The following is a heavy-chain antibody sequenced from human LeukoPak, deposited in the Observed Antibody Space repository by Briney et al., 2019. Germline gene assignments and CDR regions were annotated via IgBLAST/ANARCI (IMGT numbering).Heavy chain of an antibody. CDR2: IYSGGST. J-gene: IGHJ6*03. D-gene: IGHD6-19*01. CDR3: ARDGSSGWYYYYYYMDV. Sequence: GGSLRLSCAASEFSVGSNYMTWVRQAPGKGLEWVSLIYSGGSTYYADSVKGRFTISRDNSKNTLYLQMNSLRAEDTAVYYCARDGSSGWYYYYYYMDVWGKGTTVTISS. V-gene: IGHV3-66*01. CDR1: EFSVGSNY.